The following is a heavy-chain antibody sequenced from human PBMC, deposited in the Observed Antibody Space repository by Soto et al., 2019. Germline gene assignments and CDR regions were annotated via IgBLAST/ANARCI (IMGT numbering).Heavy chain of an antibody. J-gene: IGHJ6*03. Sequence: SVTLSLTCTVSGGSISSYYWSWIRQPPGKGLEWIGYIYYSGSTNYNPSLKSRATISVDTSKNQFSLKLSSVTAADTAVYYCARLGPCSRGSCSTTIYYYYMDVWGKGTTVPVSS. CDR1: GGSISSYY. CDR3: ARLGPCSRGSCSTTIYYYYMDV. CDR2: IYYSGST. V-gene: IGHV4-59*08. D-gene: IGHD2-15*01.